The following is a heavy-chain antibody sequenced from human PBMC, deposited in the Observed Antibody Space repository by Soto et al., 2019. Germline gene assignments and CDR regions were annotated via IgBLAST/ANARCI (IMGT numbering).Heavy chain of an antibody. CDR1: GGSISSGGYY. D-gene: IGHD6-6*01. CDR3: ARGSFSSSSSWFDP. CDR2: IYYSGRT. V-gene: IGHV4-31*03. J-gene: IGHJ5*02. Sequence: SETLSLTCTVSGGSISSGGYYWSWIRQHPGKGLEWIGYIYYSGRTYYNPSLHSRVSIAVDTTENQFSLKLTSVTAADTSVYYCARGSFSSSSSWFDPWGRGILVTVST.